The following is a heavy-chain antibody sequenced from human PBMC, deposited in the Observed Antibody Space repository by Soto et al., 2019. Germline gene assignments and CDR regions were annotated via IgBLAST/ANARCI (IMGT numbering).Heavy chain of an antibody. V-gene: IGHV4-30-4*01. CDR3: ARDLWVEPELYYYGMDV. J-gene: IGHJ6*02. CDR2: IFYSGTT. Sequence: SETLSLTCTASGDSISSADYYWSWIRQTPGKGLEWIGHIFYSGTTYYNPSLKSRLTISVDTSKNHFSLRLTSVTAADTAVYYCARDLWVEPELYYYGMDVWGQGTTVTVSS. D-gene: IGHD1-1*01. CDR1: GDSISSADYY.